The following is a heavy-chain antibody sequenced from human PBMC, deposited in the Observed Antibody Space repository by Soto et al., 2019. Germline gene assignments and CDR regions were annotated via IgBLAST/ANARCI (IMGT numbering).Heavy chain of an antibody. CDR1: EFTFSSYA. J-gene: IGHJ4*02. Sequence: EVQLLDSGGGLVQPGGSLRLSCAASEFTFSSYAMSWVRQAPGKGLEWVSGIDKSAESAFYADSVKGRFTISRDNSKNTLYLQMNSLRVEDTALYYCAKAGGVIDDTTVYRQIDYWGQGTLVTVSS. CDR3: AKAGGVIDDTTVYRQIDY. V-gene: IGHV3-23*01. CDR2: IDKSAESA. D-gene: IGHD2-8*02.